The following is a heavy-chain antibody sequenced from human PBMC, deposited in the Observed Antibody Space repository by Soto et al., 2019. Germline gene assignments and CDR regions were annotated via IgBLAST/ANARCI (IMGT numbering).Heavy chain of an antibody. J-gene: IGHJ5*02. CDR2: IYNDGDT. CDR3: ARTAPYFTNGAYYKGWFDT. V-gene: IGHV3-66*01. D-gene: IGHD2-8*01. CDR1: GFTVRTNY. Sequence: GGSLRLSCAASGFTVRTNYMSWVRQAPGKGLQWVSVIYNDGDTYYADSVKGRFIISRDTSTNTMYLQMNSLRAEDTAVYYCARTAPYFTNGAYYKGWFDTWGQGTLVTVSS.